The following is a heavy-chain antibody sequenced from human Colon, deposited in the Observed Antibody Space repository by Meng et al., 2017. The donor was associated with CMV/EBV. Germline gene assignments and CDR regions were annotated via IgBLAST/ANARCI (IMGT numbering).Heavy chain of an antibody. CDR2: IRYDGSNK. J-gene: IGHJ4*02. Sequence: GGSLRLSCSASGFTFNKFDMSWVRQAPGRGLEWVAFIRYDGSNKYYADSVKGRFTISRDNSKNTLYLQMNSLRAEDTAVYYCAKERYCSSTSCYRGEFDYWGQGTLVTVSS. V-gene: IGHV3-30*02. CDR3: AKERYCSSTSCYRGEFDY. D-gene: IGHD2-2*02. CDR1: GFTFNKFD.